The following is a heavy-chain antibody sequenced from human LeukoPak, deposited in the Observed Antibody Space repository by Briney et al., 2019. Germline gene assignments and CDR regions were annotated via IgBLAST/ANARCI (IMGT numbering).Heavy chain of an antibody. D-gene: IGHD3-10*01. CDR3: ARDRGLLWFGNIDY. CDR2: INPNSGGT. Sequence: ASVKVSCKASGYTVTGYYMHWVRQAPGQGLEWMGWINPNSGGTNYAQKFQGRVTMTRDTSISTAYMELSRLRSDDTAVYYCARDRGLLWFGNIDYWGQGTLVTVSS. CDR1: GYTVTGYY. V-gene: IGHV1-2*02. J-gene: IGHJ4*02.